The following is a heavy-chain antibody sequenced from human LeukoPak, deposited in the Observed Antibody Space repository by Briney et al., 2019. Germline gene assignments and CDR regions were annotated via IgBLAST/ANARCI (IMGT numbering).Heavy chain of an antibody. CDR2: IYTSGST. V-gene: IGHV4-4*07. CDR3: ARDLYYDFWSGFLSPAFDI. D-gene: IGHD3-3*01. J-gene: IGHJ3*02. Sequence: PSETLSLTCTVSGGSISSYYWSWIRQPAGKGLEWIGRIYTSGSTNYNPSLKSRVTMSVDTSKNQFSLKLSSVTAADTAVYYCARDLYYDFWSGFLSPAFDIWGQGTMVTVSS. CDR1: GGSISSYY.